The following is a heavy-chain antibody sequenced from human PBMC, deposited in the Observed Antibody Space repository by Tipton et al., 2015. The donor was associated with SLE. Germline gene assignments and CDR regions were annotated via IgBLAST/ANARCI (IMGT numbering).Heavy chain of an antibody. Sequence: TLSLTCSVSGYSISSGYYWSWIRQPPGKGLGWIGFIYSSGSTNSNPSLKSRVTISVDTSKNQFSLKLSSVTAADTAVYYCARGLAMVRGDSMDYWGQGTLVTVSS. CDR2: IYSSGST. J-gene: IGHJ4*02. D-gene: IGHD3-10*01. CDR3: ARGLAMVRGDSMDY. CDR1: GYSISSGYY. V-gene: IGHV4-4*08.